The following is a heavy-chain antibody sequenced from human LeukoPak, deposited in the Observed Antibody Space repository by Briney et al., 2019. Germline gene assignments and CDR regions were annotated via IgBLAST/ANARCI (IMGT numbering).Heavy chain of an antibody. Sequence: SGGSLRLSCAASGFTVSSNYMSWVRQAPGKGLEWVSVIYSGGSTYYADSVKGRFTISRDDSKNTLYLQMNSLRAEDTAVYYCARDKARGRGVMFDYWGQGTLVTVSS. CDR1: GFTVSSNY. CDR3: ARDKARGRGVMFDY. D-gene: IGHD3-16*01. CDR2: IYSGGST. J-gene: IGHJ4*02. V-gene: IGHV3-53*01.